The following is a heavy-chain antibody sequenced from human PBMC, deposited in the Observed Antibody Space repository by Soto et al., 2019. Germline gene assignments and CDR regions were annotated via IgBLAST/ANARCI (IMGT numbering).Heavy chain of an antibody. D-gene: IGHD6-13*01. CDR2: ISAYNGNT. CDR3: PREGTGYSSSPNDYYGMDV. J-gene: IGHJ6*02. Sequence: QVQLVQSGAEVKKPGASVKVSCKASGYTFTSYGISWVRQAPGQGLEWMGWISAYNGNTNYAQKLQGRVTMTTDTATSTAYMELRSLRADDTAVYYCPREGTGYSSSPNDYYGMDVWGQGTTVTVSS. CDR1: GYTFTSYG. V-gene: IGHV1-18*01.